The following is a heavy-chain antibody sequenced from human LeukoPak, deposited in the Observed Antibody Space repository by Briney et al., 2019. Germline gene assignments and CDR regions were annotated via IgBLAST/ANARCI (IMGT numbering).Heavy chain of an antibody. D-gene: IGHD4-17*01. V-gene: IGHV4-61*02. Sequence: SETLSLTCTVSGGSISSSSYYWSWIRQPAGKGLEWIGRIYISESTYYNPSLKSRVTISVDTSKNQFSLRLSSVTAADTAVYYCASRTTVTTGGAGPFDYWGQGTLVTVSS. J-gene: IGHJ4*02. CDR3: ASRTTVTTGGAGPFDY. CDR1: GGSISSSSYY. CDR2: IYISEST.